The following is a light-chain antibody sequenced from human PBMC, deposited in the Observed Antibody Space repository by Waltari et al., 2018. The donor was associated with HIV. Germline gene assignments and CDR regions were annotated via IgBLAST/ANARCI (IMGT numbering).Light chain of an antibody. J-gene: IGLJ3*02. CDR1: NSDVGGYNY. CDR3: SSYAGDYNLV. Sequence: QSALTQPPSASGSPGQSVTISCSGTNSDVGGYNYVSWYQRHPGKAPKLLIYEVIKRPSGVPDRFFGSKSGNTASLTVSGLQAEDEADYFCSSYAGDYNLVFGGGTKLTVL. V-gene: IGLV2-8*01. CDR2: EVI.